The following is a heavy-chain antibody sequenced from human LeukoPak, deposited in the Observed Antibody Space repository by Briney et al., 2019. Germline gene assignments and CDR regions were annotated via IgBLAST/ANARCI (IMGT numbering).Heavy chain of an antibody. CDR1: GGSIRSYY. D-gene: IGHD4-17*01. Sequence: SETLSLTCTVSGGSIRSYYWSWIRQPPGKGLEWIGYIYYSGSTNYNPSLKSRVSISVDTSKNQFSLKLSSVTAADAAVYYCARTGSTVTMLYPFDHWGQGTLVTVSS. J-gene: IGHJ4*02. CDR3: ARTGSTVTMLYPFDH. V-gene: IGHV4-59*01. CDR2: IYYSGST.